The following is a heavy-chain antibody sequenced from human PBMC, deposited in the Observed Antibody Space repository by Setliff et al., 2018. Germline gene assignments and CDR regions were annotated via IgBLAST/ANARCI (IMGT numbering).Heavy chain of an antibody. CDR1: GFTFSSYS. J-gene: IGHJ6*03. Sequence: GGSLRLSCAASGFTFSSYSMNWVRQAPGKGLEWVSGISYNSGSIGYGDSVKGRFTISRDSAKTSLYLQMNSLRAEDTALYYCAKGTHHEFWSGPPMDVWGKGTTVTVSS. CDR2: ISYNSGSI. CDR3: AKGTHHEFWSGPPMDV. D-gene: IGHD3-3*01. V-gene: IGHV3-9*01.